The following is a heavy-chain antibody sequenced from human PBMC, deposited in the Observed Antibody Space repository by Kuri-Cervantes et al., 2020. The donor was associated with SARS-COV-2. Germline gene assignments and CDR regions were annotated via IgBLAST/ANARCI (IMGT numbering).Heavy chain of an antibody. J-gene: IGHJ4*02. CDR1: GYTFTSYD. Sequence: ASVKVSCKASGYTFTSYDINWVRQATGQGLEWMGWMNPNSGNTGYAQKFQGRVTMTRNTSISTAYMELSSLRSDDTAVYYCARDLAVTGLYYFDYWGQGTLVTVSS. CDR3: ARDLAVTGLYYFDY. D-gene: IGHD5-18*01. CDR2: MNPNSGNT. V-gene: IGHV1-8*02.